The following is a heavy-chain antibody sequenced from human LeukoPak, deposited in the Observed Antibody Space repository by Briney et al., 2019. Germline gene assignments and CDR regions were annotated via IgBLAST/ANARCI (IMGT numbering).Heavy chain of an antibody. CDR2: IIPIFGTA. Sequence: ASVKVSCKASGGTFSSYAISWVRQALGQGLEWMGGIIPIFGTANYAQKFQGRVTITADESTSTAYMELSSLRSEDTAVYYCARVTYYYDSSGYYYYFDYWGQGTLVTVSS. CDR1: GGTFSSYA. J-gene: IGHJ4*02. CDR3: ARVTYYYDSSGYYYYFDY. D-gene: IGHD3-22*01. V-gene: IGHV1-69*13.